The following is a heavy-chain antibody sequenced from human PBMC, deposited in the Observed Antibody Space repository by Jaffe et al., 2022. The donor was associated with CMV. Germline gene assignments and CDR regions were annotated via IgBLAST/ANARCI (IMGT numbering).Heavy chain of an antibody. D-gene: IGHD1-20*01. J-gene: IGHJ4*02. CDR1: GGSISSSSYY. V-gene: IGHV4-39*02. CDR2: IYYSGST. Sequence: QLQLQESGPGLVKPSETLSLTCTVSGGSISSSSYYWGWIRQPPGKGLEWIGSIYYSGSTYYNPSLKSRVTISVDTSKNQFSLKLSSVTAADTAVYYCARDITRSYGPLDYWGQGTLVTVSS. CDR3: ARDITRSYGPLDY.